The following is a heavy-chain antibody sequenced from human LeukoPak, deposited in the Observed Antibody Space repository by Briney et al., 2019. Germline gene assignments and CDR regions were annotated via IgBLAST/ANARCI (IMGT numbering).Heavy chain of an antibody. V-gene: IGHV3-30*04. CDR3: ARPTWTNYMDV. Sequence: HPGGSLRLSCAASGFTFSSYAMHWVRQAPGKGLEWVAVISYDGSNKYYADSVKGRFTISRDNAKNSVSLQMNSLRAEDTAVYFCARPTWTNYMDVWGKGTAVTISS. CDR2: ISYDGSNK. J-gene: IGHJ6*03. D-gene: IGHD3/OR15-3a*01. CDR1: GFTFSSYA.